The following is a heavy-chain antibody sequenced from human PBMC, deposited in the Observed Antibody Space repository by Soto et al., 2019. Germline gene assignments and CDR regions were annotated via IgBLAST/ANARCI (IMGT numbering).Heavy chain of an antibody. V-gene: IGHV4-34*01. J-gene: IGHJ4*02. CDR3: ARDIDSYKGGNY. CDR2: INPTGST. CDR1: GGSFSGYY. Sequence: SETLSLTCAVSGGSFSGYYCSWTRQAPGKGLEWIGEINPTGSTDSNPSLNGRLTISLEASKNQCSLKLNSVTAADTAVYYCARDIDSYKGGNYWGQGTQGTGSS. D-gene: IGHD3-16*01.